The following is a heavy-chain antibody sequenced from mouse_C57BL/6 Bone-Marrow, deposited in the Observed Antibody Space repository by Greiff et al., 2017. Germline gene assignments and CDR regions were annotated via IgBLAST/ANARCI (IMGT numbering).Heavy chain of an antibody. D-gene: IGHD1-1*01. V-gene: IGHV1-7*01. CDR2: INPRSGYT. CDR1: GYTFTSYW. J-gene: IGHJ2*01. Sequence: QVHVKQSGAELAKPGASVKLSCKASGYTFTSYWMHWVKQRPGQRLEWIGYINPRSGYTKYTQKFKDKATLTADKSSSTAYMQMSSLTYEDAAVYYCARTVVAGFDYWGEGTTLTVSS. CDR3: ARTVVAGFDY.